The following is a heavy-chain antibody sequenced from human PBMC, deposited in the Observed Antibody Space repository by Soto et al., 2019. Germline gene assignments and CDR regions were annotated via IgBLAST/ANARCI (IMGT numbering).Heavy chain of an antibody. Sequence: PSETLSLTCTVSGGSISSSSFHWGWIRQPPGKGLEWIGSIYYSGSTYYSPSLKSRVTISRDNAKNTLYLQMNSLTAEDTAIYYCARDPARDGFWFDPWGQGTLVTVSS. CDR1: GGSISSSSFH. CDR2: IYYSGST. D-gene: IGHD3-10*01. J-gene: IGHJ5*02. V-gene: IGHV4-39*02. CDR3: ARDPARDGFWFDP.